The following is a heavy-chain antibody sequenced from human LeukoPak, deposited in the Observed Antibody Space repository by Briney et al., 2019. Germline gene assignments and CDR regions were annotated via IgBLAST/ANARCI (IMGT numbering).Heavy chain of an antibody. CDR1: GYTFTNYW. D-gene: IGHD5-24*01. Sequence: GESLKISCKGSGYTFTNYWIAWVRQRPGKGLEWMGIIYPGGSETRYDPSFQGQVTISADSSTSTAYLQWSTLRASDTAMYYCARASRDGYNQNFDHWGQGTLVTVSS. J-gene: IGHJ4*02. CDR2: IYPGGSET. CDR3: ARASRDGYNQNFDH. V-gene: IGHV5-51*01.